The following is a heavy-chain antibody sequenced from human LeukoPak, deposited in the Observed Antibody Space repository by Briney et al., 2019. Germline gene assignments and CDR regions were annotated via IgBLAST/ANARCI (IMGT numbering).Heavy chain of an antibody. J-gene: IGHJ3*02. CDR1: GYTLTGYY. CDR3: ARDHSSGWYSQFLVDAFDI. D-gene: IGHD6-19*01. CDR2: INPNSGGT. V-gene: IGHV1-2*02. Sequence: ASVKVSCKASGYTLTGYYMHWVRQAPGQGLEWMGWINPNSGGTNYAQKFQGRVTMTRDTSISTAYMELSRLRSDDTAVYYCARDHSSGWYSQFLVDAFDIWGQGTMVTVSS.